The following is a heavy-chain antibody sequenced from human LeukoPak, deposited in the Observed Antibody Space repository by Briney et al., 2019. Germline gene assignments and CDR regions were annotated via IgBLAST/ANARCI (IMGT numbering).Heavy chain of an antibody. CDR3: AKDRMTVFES. CDR2: IRYDGNYN. CDR1: GFTFSSYW. Sequence: PGGSLRLSCAASGFTFSSYWMSWVRQAPGKGLEWVAFIRYDGNYNYYADIVKGRFTISRDDSKNTMFPQMTNLRPDDTAVYFCAKDRMTVFESWGQGTLVTVSS. V-gene: IGHV3-30*02. J-gene: IGHJ4*02. D-gene: IGHD2-21*02.